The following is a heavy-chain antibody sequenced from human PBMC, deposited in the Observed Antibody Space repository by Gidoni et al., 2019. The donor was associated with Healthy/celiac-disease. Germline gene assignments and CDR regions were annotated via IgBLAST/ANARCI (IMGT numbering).Heavy chain of an antibody. V-gene: IGHV1-24*01. Sequence: QVQLVQSGAEVKKPGASVKVSCKVSGYTLTALSMHWVRQAPGKGLEWMGGFDPEDGETIYAQKFQGRVTMPEDTSTDTAYMELSSLRSEDTAVYYCATARPPTGLWYFDYWGQGTLVTVSS. CDR3: ATARPPTGLWYFDY. CDR2: FDPEDGET. D-gene: IGHD3-16*01. CDR1: GYTLTALS. J-gene: IGHJ4*02.